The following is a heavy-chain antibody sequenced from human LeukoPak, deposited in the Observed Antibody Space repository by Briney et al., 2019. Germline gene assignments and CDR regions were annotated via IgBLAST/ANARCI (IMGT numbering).Heavy chain of an antibody. J-gene: IGHJ5*02. CDR1: GGSISSSSYY. V-gene: IGHV4-39*07. Sequence: SETLSLTCTVSGGSISSSSYYWGWIRQPPGKGLEWIGNIYYSGSTYYNPSLKSRVTISVDTSKNQFSLKLSSVTAADTAVYYCARVWGLGYCSSTSCYGLDPWGQGTLVTVSS. CDR3: ARVWGLGYCSSTSCYGLDP. D-gene: IGHD2-2*01. CDR2: IYYSGST.